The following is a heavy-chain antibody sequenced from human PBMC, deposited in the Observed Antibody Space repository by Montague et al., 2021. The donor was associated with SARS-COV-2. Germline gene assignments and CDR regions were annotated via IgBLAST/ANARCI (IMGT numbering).Heavy chain of an antibody. CDR1: GGSISNYY. J-gene: IGHJ4*02. CDR3: ARDYSQCSGGSCVFDY. D-gene: IGHD2-15*01. Sequence: SETLSLTCTVSGGSISNYYWSWIRQPAGKGLEWIGRIYSSGSTNYNPSLTSRIPMSVDTSKNQFSMKLSSVTAADTAIYYCARDYSQCSGGSCVFDYWGLGPLVTVSS. V-gene: IGHV4-4*07. CDR2: IYSSGST.